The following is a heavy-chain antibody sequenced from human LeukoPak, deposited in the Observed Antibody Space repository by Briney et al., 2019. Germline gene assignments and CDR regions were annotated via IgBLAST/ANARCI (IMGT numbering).Heavy chain of an antibody. J-gene: IGHJ4*02. V-gene: IGHV3-9*01. Sequence: GRSLRLSCAASGFTFDYYAMHWVRQAPGKGLEGVSGISWNRGSIGYADSVKGRFTISRDNAKNSLYLQRNSLRAEDTALYYCAKGGYSGYDHPAFDYWGQGTLVTVSS. CDR3: AKGGYSGYDHPAFDY. CDR1: GFTFDYYA. CDR2: ISWNRGSI. D-gene: IGHD5-12*01.